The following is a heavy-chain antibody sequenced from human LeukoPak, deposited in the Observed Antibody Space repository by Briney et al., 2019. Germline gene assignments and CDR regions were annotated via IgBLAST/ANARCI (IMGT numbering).Heavy chain of an antibody. CDR2: ISAYNGNT. Sequence: GASVKVSCKASGYTFTSYGISRVRQAPGQGLEWMGWISAYNGNTNYAQKLQGRVTMTTDTSTSTAYMELRSLRSDDTAVYYCARDLREYYYGSGSYFLYWGQGTLVTVSS. V-gene: IGHV1-18*01. CDR1: GYTFTSYG. CDR3: ARDLREYYYGSGSYFLY. D-gene: IGHD3-10*01. J-gene: IGHJ4*02.